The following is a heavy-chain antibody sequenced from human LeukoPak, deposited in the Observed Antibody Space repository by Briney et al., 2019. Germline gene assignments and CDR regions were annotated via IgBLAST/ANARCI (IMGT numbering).Heavy chain of an antibody. CDR1: GFTFDAYS. CDR2: ISWDGGST. Sequence: GGSLRLSCAASGFTFDAYSMHWVRQAPGKGLEWGSLISWDGGSTYYADSVKGRFTISRDNSKNSLYLQMNRLRTEDTALYYCAKDKNMMLDYWGQGTLVAVSS. J-gene: IGHJ4*02. V-gene: IGHV3-43*01. D-gene: IGHD3-16*01. CDR3: AKDKNMMLDY.